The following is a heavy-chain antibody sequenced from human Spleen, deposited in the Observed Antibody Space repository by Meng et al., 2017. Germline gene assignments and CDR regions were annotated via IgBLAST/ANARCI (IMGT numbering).Heavy chain of an antibody. Sequence: QVQLQGSGPGLVEPSGTLSLTCAVSGASIATTNWWGWVRQPPGKGLEWIGKIHLGGRPNYSPSLKSRVTISVDKSNNELSLKLTSVTAADTAVYFCVRIFDSRAQGTLVTVSS. CDR1: GASIATTNW. J-gene: IGHJ4*02. V-gene: IGHV4-4*02. CDR3: VRIFDS. CDR2: IHLGGRP.